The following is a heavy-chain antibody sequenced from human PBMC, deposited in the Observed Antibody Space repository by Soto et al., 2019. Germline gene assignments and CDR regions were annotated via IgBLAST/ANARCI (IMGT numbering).Heavy chain of an antibody. CDR3: ARGVYCSGGSCYAARSHFDY. CDR2: INHSGST. J-gene: IGHJ4*02. D-gene: IGHD2-15*01. Sequence: SETLSLTCAVYGGSFSGYYWSWIRQPPGKGLEWIGEINHSGSTNYNPSLKSRVTISVDTSKNQFSLKLSSVTAADTAVYYCARGVYCSGGSCYAARSHFDYWGQGTLVTVSS. V-gene: IGHV4-34*01. CDR1: GGSFSGYY.